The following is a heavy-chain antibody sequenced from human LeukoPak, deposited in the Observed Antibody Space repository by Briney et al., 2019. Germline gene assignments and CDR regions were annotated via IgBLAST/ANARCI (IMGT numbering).Heavy chain of an antibody. D-gene: IGHD3-16*02. CDR1: GGSISSSSYY. Sequence: SETLSLTCTVSGGSISSSSYYWGWIRQPPGKGLEWIGSIYYSGSTYYNPSLKSRVTISVDTSKNQFSLKLSSVTAADTAVYYCARNNYDYVWGSYRYIWFDPWGQGTLVTVSS. CDR3: ARNNYDYVWGSYRYIWFDP. J-gene: IGHJ5*02. CDR2: IYYSGST. V-gene: IGHV4-39*01.